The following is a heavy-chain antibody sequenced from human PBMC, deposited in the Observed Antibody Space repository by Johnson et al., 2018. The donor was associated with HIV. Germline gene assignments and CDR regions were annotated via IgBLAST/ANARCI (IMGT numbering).Heavy chain of an antibody. Sequence: EVQLIESGGGLVQPGGSLRLSCAASGFTFSSYAMDWVRQTPGKGLAWVSAVSAGGDNTYYADSVEGRFTISRDNSKNTLYLQMNSLRAEDTAVYYCARSMMGAFDVWGQGTMVTVSS. D-gene: IGHD3-10*01. CDR2: VSAGGDNT. J-gene: IGHJ3*01. V-gene: IGHV3-23*01. CDR1: GFTFSSYA. CDR3: ARSMMGAFDV.